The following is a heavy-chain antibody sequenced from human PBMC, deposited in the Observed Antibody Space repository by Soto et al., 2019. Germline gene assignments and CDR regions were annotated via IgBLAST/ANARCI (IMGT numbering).Heavy chain of an antibody. CDR2: IYYSGST. V-gene: IGHV4-39*01. D-gene: IGHD2-2*01. CDR1: GGSISSSSYY. Sequence: SETLSLTCTVSGGSISSSSYYWGWIRQPPGKGLEWIGSIYYSGSTYYNPSLKSRVTISVDTSKNQFSLKLSSVTAADTTVYYCARRVRANCSSTSCYVWFDPWGQGTLVTVSS. CDR3: ARRVRANCSSTSCYVWFDP. J-gene: IGHJ5*02.